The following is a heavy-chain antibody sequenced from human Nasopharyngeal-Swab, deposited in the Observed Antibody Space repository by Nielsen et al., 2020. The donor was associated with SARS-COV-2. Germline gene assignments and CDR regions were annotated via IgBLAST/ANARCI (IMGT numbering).Heavy chain of an antibody. J-gene: IGHJ6*02. Sequence: SVKVSCKASGGTFSSYAISWVRQAPGQGLEWMGRIIPILGIANYAQKFQGRVTITADKSTSTAYMELSSLGSEDTAVYYCARVKLRLGELSLASKAFYYYYGMDVWGQGTTVTVSS. D-gene: IGHD3-16*02. CDR3: ARVKLRLGELSLASKAFYYYYGMDV. CDR2: IIPILGIA. CDR1: GGTFSSYA. V-gene: IGHV1-69*04.